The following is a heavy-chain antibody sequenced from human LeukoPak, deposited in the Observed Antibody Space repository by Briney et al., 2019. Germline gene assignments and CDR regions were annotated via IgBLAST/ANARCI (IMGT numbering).Heavy chain of an antibody. CDR2: FDPEDGET. Sequence: ASVKVSCKVSGYTLTELSMHWVRQAPGKGLEWMGGFDPEDGETIYAQKFQGRVTMTEDTSTDTAYMELSSLRSEDTAVYYCATDLVVVPAAIRDSWYFDLWGRGTLVTVSS. CDR3: ATDLVVVPAAIRDSWYFDL. J-gene: IGHJ2*01. D-gene: IGHD2-2*02. CDR1: GYTLTELS. V-gene: IGHV1-24*01.